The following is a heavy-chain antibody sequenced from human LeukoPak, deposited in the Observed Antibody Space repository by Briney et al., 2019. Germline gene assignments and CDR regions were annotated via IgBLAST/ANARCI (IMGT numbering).Heavy chain of an antibody. CDR3: ARDLRSEYFHC. V-gene: IGHV3-23*01. Sequence: GGSLRLSCVASGFTFSNYAMNWVRQAPGKGLEWVSGVSGGGSSTYYADSVKGRFTISRDNSKNMLYLEMNSLRAEDTGVYYCARDLRSEYFHCWGQGTLVTVSS. CDR2: VSGGGSST. J-gene: IGHJ4*02. CDR1: GFTFSNYA.